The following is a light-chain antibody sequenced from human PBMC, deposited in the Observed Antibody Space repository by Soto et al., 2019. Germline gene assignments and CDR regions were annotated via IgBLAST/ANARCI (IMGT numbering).Light chain of an antibody. Sequence: QSVLTQPASVSGSPGQSSTISCSGTSSDVGDYNYVSWYQQHPGKAPKLMIYAVTYRPSGLSNRFSGSKSGNTASLTISGLQAEDEADYYCSSYTISKSYVFGTGTKVTVL. J-gene: IGLJ1*01. CDR1: SSDVGDYNY. CDR3: SSYTISKSYV. CDR2: AVT. V-gene: IGLV2-14*03.